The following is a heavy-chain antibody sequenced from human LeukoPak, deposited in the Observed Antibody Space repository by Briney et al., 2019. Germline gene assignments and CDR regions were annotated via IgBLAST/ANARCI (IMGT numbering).Heavy chain of an antibody. D-gene: IGHD3-10*01. V-gene: IGHV3-23*01. CDR1: GITFSRYA. CDR3: AKDLWDSGSQAYFDY. Sequence: GGSLRLSCAASGITFSRYAMSWVRQAPGKGLEWVSGVSGSGGSTYYADSVKGRFTISRDNSKNTLYLQMNSLRAEDTAVYYCAKDLWDSGSQAYFDYWGQGTLVTVSS. CDR2: VSGSGGST. J-gene: IGHJ4*02.